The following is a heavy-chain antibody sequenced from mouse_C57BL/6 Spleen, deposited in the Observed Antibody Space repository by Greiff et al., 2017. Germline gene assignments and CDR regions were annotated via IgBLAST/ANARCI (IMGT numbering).Heavy chain of an antibody. J-gene: IGHJ4*01. Sequence: VQLQQSGPELVKPGASVKISCKASGYTFTDYYMNWVKQSHGKSLEWIGDINPNNGGTSYNQKFKGKATLTVDKSSSTAYMELRSLTSEDSAVYYGARKGIYYDYDGYAMDYWGQGTSVTVSS. V-gene: IGHV1-26*01. CDR1: GYTFTDYY. CDR2: INPNNGGT. D-gene: IGHD2-4*01. CDR3: ARKGIYYDYDGYAMDY.